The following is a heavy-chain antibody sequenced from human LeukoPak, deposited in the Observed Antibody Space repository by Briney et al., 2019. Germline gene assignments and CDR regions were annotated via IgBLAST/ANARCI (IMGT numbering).Heavy chain of an antibody. Sequence: SETLSLTCTVSGGSISSYYWSWIRQPPGKGLEWIGYIYYSGSTNYNPSLKSRVTISVDTSKSQFSLKLSSVTAADTAVYYCARGVVVPATIFGPTGWFAPWGQGTLVTVSS. CDR1: GGSISSYY. CDR3: ARGVVVPATIFGPTGWFAP. V-gene: IGHV4-59*01. CDR2: IYYSGST. D-gene: IGHD2-2*01. J-gene: IGHJ5*02.